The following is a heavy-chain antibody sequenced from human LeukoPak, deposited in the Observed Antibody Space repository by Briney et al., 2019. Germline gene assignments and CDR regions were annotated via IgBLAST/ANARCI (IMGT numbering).Heavy chain of an antibody. J-gene: IGHJ4*02. Sequence: GGSLRLSCAASGFTLSIYAMTWVRQAPGKGLEWVSTIYGGGRGTYYADSVKGRFTLSRDDFKNTVYLQMNSLRAEDTALYYCAKRGVAGTEYFFDYWGQGTLVTVSS. CDR2: IYGGGRGT. CDR1: GFTLSIYA. CDR3: AKRGVAGTEYFFDY. D-gene: IGHD6-19*01. V-gene: IGHV3-23*01.